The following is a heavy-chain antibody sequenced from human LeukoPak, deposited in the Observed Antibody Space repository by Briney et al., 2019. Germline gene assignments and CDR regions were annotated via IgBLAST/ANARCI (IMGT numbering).Heavy chain of an antibody. CDR2: IYHSGST. Sequence: SETLSLTCTVSGYSISSGYYWGWIRQPPGKGLEWIGSIYHSGSTYYNPSLKSRVTISVDTSKSQFSLKLSSVTAADTAVYYCARERTYGGYFDYWGQGTLVTVSS. CDR1: GYSISSGYY. CDR3: ARERTYGGYFDY. V-gene: IGHV4-38-2*02. D-gene: IGHD3-16*01. J-gene: IGHJ4*02.